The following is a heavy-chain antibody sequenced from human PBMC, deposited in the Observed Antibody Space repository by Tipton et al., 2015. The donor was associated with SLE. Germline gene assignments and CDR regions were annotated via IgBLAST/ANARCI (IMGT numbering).Heavy chain of an antibody. J-gene: IGHJ3*02. D-gene: IGHD2-21*02. V-gene: IGHV3-53*01. CDR2: IYSAGST. Sequence: SLRLSCAASGFSVTRHYMTWVRQAPGKGLEWVSVIYSAGSTYYADSVKGRFTISRDNSKNTVYLQMNSLRAEDTAVYYCAKTVVTAAIDAFDIWGQGTMVTVSS. CDR3: AKTVVTAAIDAFDI. CDR1: GFSVTRHY.